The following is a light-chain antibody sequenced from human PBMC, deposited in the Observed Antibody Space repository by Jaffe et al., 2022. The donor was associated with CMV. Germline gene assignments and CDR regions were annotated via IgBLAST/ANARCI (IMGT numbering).Light chain of an antibody. V-gene: IGLV2-14*03. CDR2: DVS. J-gene: IGLJ3*02. CDR3: CSYSSSSSWV. CDR1: SSDIGGYKY. Sequence: QSALTQPASVSGSPGQSITISCTGTSSDIGGYKYVSWYQQHPGKAPKVIIYDVSNRPSGVSNRFSGSKSGNTASLTISGLQAEDEADYYCCSYSSSSSWVFGGGTELTVL.